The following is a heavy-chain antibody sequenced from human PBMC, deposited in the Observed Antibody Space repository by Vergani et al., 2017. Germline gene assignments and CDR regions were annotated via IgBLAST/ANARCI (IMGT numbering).Heavy chain of an antibody. V-gene: IGHV3-21*01. D-gene: IGHD3-10*01. CDR3: AGDRYYLGSGSYPYFYYYGLDV. CDR1: GFTFSSYS. Sequence: EVQLVESGGGLVKRGGSLRLSCAASGFTFSSYSMNWVRQAPGKGLEWVSSISSSSSYIHYSDSLKGRFTISRDNAKSSLYLQMNSLRAEDTGVYYCAGDRYYLGSGSYPYFYYYGLDVWGQGTAVTGSS. CDR2: ISSSSSYI. J-gene: IGHJ6*02.